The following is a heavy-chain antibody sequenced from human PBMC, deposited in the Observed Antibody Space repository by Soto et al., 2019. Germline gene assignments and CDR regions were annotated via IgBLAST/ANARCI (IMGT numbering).Heavy chain of an antibody. J-gene: IGHJ4*02. V-gene: IGHV1-18*01. CDR3: ARADYYDSSGYNDY. D-gene: IGHD3-22*01. CDR2: ISAYNGNT. CDR1: GYTFTSYG. Sequence: SVKVSCKASGYTFTSYGISWVRQAPGQGLEWMGWISAYNGNTNYAQKLQGRVTMTTDTSTSTAYMELRSLRSDDTAVYYCARADYYDSSGYNDYWGQGTLVTVSS.